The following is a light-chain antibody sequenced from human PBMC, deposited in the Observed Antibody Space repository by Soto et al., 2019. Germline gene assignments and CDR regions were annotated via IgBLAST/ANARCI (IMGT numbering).Light chain of an antibody. Sequence: QSALTQPASVSGSPGQSITITCTGTSSDVGSSNLVSWYQQHPGNAPELMIYEVTKRPSGVSNRFSGSKSGNTASLTISGLQAEDEADYYCCSYAGASAYVSFGGGTKLTVL. CDR3: CSYAGASAYVS. CDR2: EVT. J-gene: IGLJ3*02. V-gene: IGLV2-23*02. CDR1: SSDVGSSNL.